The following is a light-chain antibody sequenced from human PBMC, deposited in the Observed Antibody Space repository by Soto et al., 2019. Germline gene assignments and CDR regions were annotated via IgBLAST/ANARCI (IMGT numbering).Light chain of an antibody. Sequence: QSVLTQPASVSGSPGQSITISCSGTTNDIGGYNYVSWYHHHPGKVPKVIIYEVRNRPSGVSNRFSGSKSGNTASLTISGLQAEDDADYYCCSYTISATLVFGGGTKLTVL. J-gene: IGLJ3*02. V-gene: IGLV2-14*01. CDR3: CSYTISATLV. CDR1: TNDIGGYNY. CDR2: EVR.